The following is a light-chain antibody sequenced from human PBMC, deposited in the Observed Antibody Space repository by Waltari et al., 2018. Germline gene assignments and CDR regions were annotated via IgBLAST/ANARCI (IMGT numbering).Light chain of an antibody. Sequence: EIVLSPSPATLSLSLGERATLSCRASQSVSSYLAWYQQKPGQAPRLLIYDASNRATGIAARFSASGSGTDFTLTLSSLEPEDVAVYYCQQRSSWPYTFGQGTKLEIK. V-gene: IGKV3-11*01. CDR2: DAS. CDR3: QQRSSWPYT. CDR1: QSVSSY. J-gene: IGKJ2*01.